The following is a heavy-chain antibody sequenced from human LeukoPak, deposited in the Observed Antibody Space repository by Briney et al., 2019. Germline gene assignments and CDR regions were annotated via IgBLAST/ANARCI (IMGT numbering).Heavy chain of an antibody. CDR2: IYHSGRT. V-gene: IGHV4-38-2*02. CDR1: GYSISSGYY. J-gene: IGHJ3*02. CDR3: ARQGGQWGGTLLGLVYCSSTSCYSQDAFDI. D-gene: IGHD2-2*01. Sequence: PSETLSLTCTVSGYSISSGYYWGWIRQPPGKGLEWIGIIYHSGRTDYNPSLKSRVTISEDTSKNQFSLKLSSVTAADTAVYYCARQGGQWGGTLLGLVYCSSTSCYSQDAFDIWGQGTMVTVSS.